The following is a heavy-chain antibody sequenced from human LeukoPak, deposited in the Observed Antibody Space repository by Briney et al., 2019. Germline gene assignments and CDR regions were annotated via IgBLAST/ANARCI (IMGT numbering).Heavy chain of an antibody. CDR2: IKQDGSDK. V-gene: IGHV3-7*01. CDR3: AGTPGIYQTFDY. D-gene: IGHD2-2*01. J-gene: IGHJ4*02. CDR1: GFTFSTYW. Sequence: GGSLRLSCAASGFTFSTYWMTWVRQAPGKGLEWVANIKQDGSDKYYVDSVKGRFTISKDNAKNSLYLQMNSLRVEDTAVYYCAGTPGIYQTFDYWGQGTLVTVSS.